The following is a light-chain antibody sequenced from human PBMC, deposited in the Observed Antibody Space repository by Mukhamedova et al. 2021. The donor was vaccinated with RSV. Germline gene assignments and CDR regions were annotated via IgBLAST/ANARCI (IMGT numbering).Light chain of an antibody. Sequence: YQQKPGQAPRLLIYDASNRATGIPARFSGSGSGADFTLTISSLEPEDFAVYYCQQRSNLWTFGQGTKVEIK. CDR2: DAS. J-gene: IGKJ1*01. CDR3: QQRSNLWT. V-gene: IGKV3-11*01.